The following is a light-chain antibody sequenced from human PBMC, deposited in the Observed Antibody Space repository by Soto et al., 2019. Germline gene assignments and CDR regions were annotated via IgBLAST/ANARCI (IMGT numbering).Light chain of an antibody. CDR2: NAS. CDR1: QSINSW. J-gene: IGKJ2*01. V-gene: IGKV1-5*01. CDR3: QQYNNYHT. Sequence: DIQMTQSPSTLSASVGDRVTITCRASQSINSWLAWYQQKPGKAPQLLIYNASRLESGVPSTYSGSGSGTKFTLTISSLQPDDFATYYCQQYNNYHTFGQGTKLEIK.